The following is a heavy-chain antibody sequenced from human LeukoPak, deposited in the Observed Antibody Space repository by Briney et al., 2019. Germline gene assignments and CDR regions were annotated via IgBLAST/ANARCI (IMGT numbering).Heavy chain of an antibody. J-gene: IGHJ3*02. CDR2: ISSSSGTI. CDR3: AREGHCSTTSCALDAIEI. Sequence: GGSLRLSCATPGFTFSSYSMNWVRQAPGKGLEWVSYISSSSGTIYYADSVKGRFTISRDNAKNSLSLQMKSLRAEDTAVYYCAREGHCSTTSCALDAIEIWGQGTLVAVSS. D-gene: IGHD2-2*01. CDR1: GFTFSSYS. V-gene: IGHV3-48*01.